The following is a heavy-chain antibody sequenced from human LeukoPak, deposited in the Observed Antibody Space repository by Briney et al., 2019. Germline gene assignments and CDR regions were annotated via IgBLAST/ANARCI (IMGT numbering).Heavy chain of an antibody. V-gene: IGHV3-23*01. CDR2: ISGSGGST. Sequence: PGGSLRLSCAASGFTFSSYAMSWVRQAPGKGLEWVSAISGSGGSTYYADSVKGRFTISRDNSKNTLYLQMNSLRAEDTAVYYCARDGYSYGYYDYWGQGTLVTVSS. D-gene: IGHD5-18*01. J-gene: IGHJ4*02. CDR3: ARDGYSYGYYDY. CDR1: GFTFSSYA.